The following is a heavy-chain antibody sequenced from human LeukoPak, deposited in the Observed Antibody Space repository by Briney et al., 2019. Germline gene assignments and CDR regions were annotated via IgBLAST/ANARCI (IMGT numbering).Heavy chain of an antibody. CDR2: IIPIFGTA. J-gene: IGHJ5*02. V-gene: IGHV1-69*13. Sequence: ASVKVSCKASGGTFSSYAISWVRQAPGQGLEWMGGIIPIFGTANYAQKFQGRVTITADESTSTAYMELSSLRSEDTAVYYCARVAAAGTPETWFDPWGQGTQVTVSS. CDR1: GGTFSSYA. D-gene: IGHD6-13*01. CDR3: ARVAAAGTPETWFDP.